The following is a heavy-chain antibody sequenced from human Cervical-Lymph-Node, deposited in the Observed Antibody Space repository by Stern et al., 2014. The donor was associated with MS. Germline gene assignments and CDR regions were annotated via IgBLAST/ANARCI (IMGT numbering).Heavy chain of an antibody. D-gene: IGHD5-12*01. V-gene: IGHV3-53*01. CDR2: PYSDGTT. CDR3: ARAHYDPFDS. Sequence: VQLVQSGGGLIQPGGSLRLSCVASGFSVSSVYMSWVRQAPGKGLECVSVPYSDGTTYYMDSVKGRFTISRENSKNTLYLQMNSLRAEDTAMYFCARAHYDPFDSWGQGTLVTVSS. CDR1: GFSVSSVY. J-gene: IGHJ4*02.